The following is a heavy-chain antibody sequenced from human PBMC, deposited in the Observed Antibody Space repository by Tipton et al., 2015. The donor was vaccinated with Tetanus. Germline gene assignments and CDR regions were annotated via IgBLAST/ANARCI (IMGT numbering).Heavy chain of an antibody. Sequence: QVQLVQSGAEVKKPGPSVKVSCKFSGGTFSTFPINWVRQAPGQGLEWMGQIIPVFGTPNYAHNFQGRVTITADESTSTAYLEVNSLRSEDTAVYYCARGEAAGMQGFGYWGQGTQVTVSS. CDR2: IIPVFGTP. CDR3: ARGEAAGMQGFGY. J-gene: IGHJ4*02. CDR1: GGTFSTFP. V-gene: IGHV1-69*01. D-gene: IGHD6-13*01.